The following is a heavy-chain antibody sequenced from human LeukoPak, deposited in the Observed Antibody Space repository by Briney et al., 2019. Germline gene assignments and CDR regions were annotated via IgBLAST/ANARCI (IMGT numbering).Heavy chain of an antibody. Sequence: GGSLRLSCAASGFTFTSYAMSWVRQAPGKGREGVSGISGSGSGGITYYADCVKGRFTIYRENSKKRMYLKMNSLRAEDTAVYYCAKSGLNRFDYWGQGTLVTVSS. CDR1: GFTFTSYA. CDR3: AKSGLNRFDY. CDR2: ISGSGSGGIT. J-gene: IGHJ4*02. D-gene: IGHD1-14*01. V-gene: IGHV3-23*01.